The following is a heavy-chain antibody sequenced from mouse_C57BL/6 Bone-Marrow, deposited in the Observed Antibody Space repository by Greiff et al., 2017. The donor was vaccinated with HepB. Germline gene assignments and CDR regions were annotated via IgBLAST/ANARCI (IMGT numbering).Heavy chain of an antibody. CDR2: IWTGGGT. J-gene: IGHJ1*03. D-gene: IGHD1-1*01. Sequence: VQLQQSGPGLVAPSQSLSITCTVSGFSLTSYAISWVRQPPGKGLEWLGVIWTGGGTNYNSALKSRLSISKDNSKSQVFLKMNSLQTDDTARYYCARSLPYYYGSSHWYFDVWGTGTTVTVSS. CDR1: GFSLTSYA. CDR3: ARSLPYYYGSSHWYFDV. V-gene: IGHV2-9-1*01.